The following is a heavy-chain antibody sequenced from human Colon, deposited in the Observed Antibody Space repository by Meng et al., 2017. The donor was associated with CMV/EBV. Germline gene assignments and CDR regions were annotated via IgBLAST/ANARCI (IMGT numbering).Heavy chain of an antibody. CDR1: GYSISSGYY. J-gene: IGHJ4*02. CDR3: ARQGGVKKTPFDY. Sequence: SETLSLRLSCTVSGYSISSGYYWGWIRQPPGKGLEWIGSIYHSGSTYYNPSLKSRVTISVDTSKNQFSLKLSSVTAADTAVYYCARQGGVKKTPFDYWGQGTLVTVSS. V-gene: IGHV4-38-2*02. CDR2: IYHSGST. D-gene: IGHD3-3*01.